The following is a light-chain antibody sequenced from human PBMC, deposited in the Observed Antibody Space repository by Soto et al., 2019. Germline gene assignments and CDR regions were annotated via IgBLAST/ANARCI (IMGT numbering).Light chain of an antibody. J-gene: IGLJ1*01. CDR2: DVS. CDR1: NSDVGGYKY. CDR3: TSYTSSGTYG. Sequence: QSALTQPASVSGSPGQSITISCTGTNSDVGGYKYVSWYQQHPGKAPKVMIFDVSNRPSGVSNRFSGSKSGNTASLTISGLQAEDEADYYCTSYTSSGTYGFGTGTKGTVL. V-gene: IGLV2-14*01.